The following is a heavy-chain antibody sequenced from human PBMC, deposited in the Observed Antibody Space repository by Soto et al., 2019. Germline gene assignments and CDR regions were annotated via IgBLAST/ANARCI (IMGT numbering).Heavy chain of an antibody. CDR3: ARFGMPRYCSSTSCRYYYYYYGMDV. CDR2: IIPIFGTA. D-gene: IGHD2-2*01. CDR1: GGTFSSYA. V-gene: IGHV1-69*13. Sequence: SVKVSCKASGGTFSSYAISWVRQAPGQGLEWMGGIIPIFGTANYAQKFQGRVTITADESTSTAYMELSSLRSEDTAVYYCARFGMPRYCSSTSCRYYYYYYGMDVWGQGTTVTVSS. J-gene: IGHJ6*02.